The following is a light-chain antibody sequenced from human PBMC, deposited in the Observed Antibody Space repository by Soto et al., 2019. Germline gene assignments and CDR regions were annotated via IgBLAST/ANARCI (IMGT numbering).Light chain of an antibody. Sequence: QSVLTQPASVSGSPGQSIAISCTGTNSIVGNYNLVSWFQQHPGKAPKLIIYEDTRRPSGVSHRFSGSKSGNTASLTISGLQAEDEAHYYCSSYAGIRTFVFGTGTKVTVL. V-gene: IGLV2-23*01. CDR2: EDT. CDR3: SSYAGIRTFV. J-gene: IGLJ1*01. CDR1: NSIVGNYNL.